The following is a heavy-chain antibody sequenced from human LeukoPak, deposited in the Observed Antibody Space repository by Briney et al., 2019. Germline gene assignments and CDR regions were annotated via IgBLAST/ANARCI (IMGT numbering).Heavy chain of an antibody. Sequence: PGGSLRLSCAASEFTFSIYAMSWVRQAPGRGLEWVASITSTGESTWYAGSVKGRFTISRDNSKYTVYLQMNSLRAEDTAIYYCAKDRPNYFGTNGHYYRRDGGFWGQGTLVTVSS. CDR3: AKDRPNYFGTNGHYYRRDGGF. V-gene: IGHV3-23*01. CDR2: ITSTGEST. D-gene: IGHD3-22*01. J-gene: IGHJ4*02. CDR1: EFTFSIYA.